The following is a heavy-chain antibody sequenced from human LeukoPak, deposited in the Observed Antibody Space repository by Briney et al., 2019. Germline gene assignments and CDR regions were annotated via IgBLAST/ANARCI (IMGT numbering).Heavy chain of an antibody. Sequence: ASVKVSCKASGYTFNMYGINWVRQAPGRGLEWMGWISGYNGDTKSAQNFQDRLTVTTDTSTNTAYMELRSLKSDDTAVYFCARGHSCCYPYASFDWGQGTLVTVSS. V-gene: IGHV1-18*01. J-gene: IGHJ4*02. CDR3: ARGHSCCYPYASFD. CDR1: GYTFNMYG. CDR2: ISGYNGDT. D-gene: IGHD2-15*01.